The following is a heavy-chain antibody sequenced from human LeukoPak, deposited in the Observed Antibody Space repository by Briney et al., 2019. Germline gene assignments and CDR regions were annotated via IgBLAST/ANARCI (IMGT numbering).Heavy chain of an antibody. V-gene: IGHV1-3*01. D-gene: IGHD2-2*01. CDR2: INAGNGNT. Sequence: ASVKVSCKASGYTFTNYAMHWVRQAPGQRLEWMGWINAGNGNTKYSQKFQGRVTITRDTSASTAYMELSSLRSEDTAVYYCARDRMKYREGYYFDYWGQGTLVTVSS. J-gene: IGHJ4*02. CDR3: ARDRMKYREGYYFDY. CDR1: GYTFTNYA.